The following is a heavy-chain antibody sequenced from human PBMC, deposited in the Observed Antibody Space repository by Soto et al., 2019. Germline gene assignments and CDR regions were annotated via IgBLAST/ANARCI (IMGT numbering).Heavy chain of an antibody. Sequence: GGSLRLSCAASGFTFSSYEMNWVRQAPGKGLEWVSYISSSGSNIYHADSVKGRFTISRDNAKNSLYLQMNSLRAEDTAVYYCARVGDDYGDFMDSWGQGTLVTVS. CDR3: ARVGDDYGDFMDS. D-gene: IGHD4-17*01. J-gene: IGHJ4*02. CDR1: GFTFSSYE. CDR2: ISSSGSNI. V-gene: IGHV3-48*03.